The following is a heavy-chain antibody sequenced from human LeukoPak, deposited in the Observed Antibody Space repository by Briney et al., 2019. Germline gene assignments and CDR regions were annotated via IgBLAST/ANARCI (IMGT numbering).Heavy chain of an antibody. CDR2: MWYDGSNK. Sequence: PGRSLRLSCAASGFTFSRNAMHWVRQAPGKGLGWVAVMWYDGSNKEYADSVKGRFTISTDNSKNTLYLQMNSLRAEDTAVYYCAMHGSSAYYYYYMDVWGRGTTVIVSS. V-gene: IGHV3-33*01. D-gene: IGHD3-10*01. CDR1: GFTFSRNA. CDR3: AMHGSSAYYYYYMDV. J-gene: IGHJ6*03.